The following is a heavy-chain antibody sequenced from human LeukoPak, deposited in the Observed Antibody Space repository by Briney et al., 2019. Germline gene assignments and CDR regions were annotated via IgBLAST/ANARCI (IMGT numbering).Heavy chain of an antibody. J-gene: IGHJ3*02. V-gene: IGHV1-2*04. Sequence: ASVKVSCKASGYTFTGYYMHWVRQAPGQGLEWMRWINPNSGGTNYAQKFQGWVTMTRDTSISTAYMELSRLRSDDTAVYYCARELRAGYCSGGSCYGDAFDIWGQGTMVTVSS. CDR1: GYTFTGYY. CDR3: ARELRAGYCSGGSCYGDAFDI. D-gene: IGHD2-15*01. CDR2: INPNSGGT.